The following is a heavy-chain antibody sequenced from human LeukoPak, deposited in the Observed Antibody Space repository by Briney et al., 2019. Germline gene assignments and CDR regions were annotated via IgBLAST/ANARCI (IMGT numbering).Heavy chain of an antibody. CDR2: IWYDGSNK. D-gene: IGHD3-10*01. CDR1: GFTFSSYG. CDR3: ARDRNYYGSGSYRGWFDP. V-gene: IGHV3-33*01. Sequence: GGSLRLSCAASGFTFSSYGMHWVRQAPGKGLEWVAVIWYDGSNKYYADSVKGRFTISRDNSKNTLYLQVNSLRAEDTAVYYCARDRNYYGSGSYRGWFDPWGQGTLVTVSS. J-gene: IGHJ5*02.